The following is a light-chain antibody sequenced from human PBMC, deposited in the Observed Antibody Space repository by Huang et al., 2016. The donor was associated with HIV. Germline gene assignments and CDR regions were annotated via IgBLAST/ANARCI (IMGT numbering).Light chain of an antibody. Sequence: DIQMTQSPSTLSASVGDRVTITCRTSLSISSWLAWYQQKPGKAPKLLIYKASSLESGDTSRFSGSGYGTEFSITSSSLQPDDFANYYCQQYTTYFPTFGQGTKLEIK. CDR2: KAS. CDR3: QQYTTYFPT. J-gene: IGKJ2*01. CDR1: LSISSW. V-gene: IGKV1-5*03.